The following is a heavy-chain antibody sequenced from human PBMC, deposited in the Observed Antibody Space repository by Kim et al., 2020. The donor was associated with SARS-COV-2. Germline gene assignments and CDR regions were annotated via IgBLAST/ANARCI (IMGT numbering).Heavy chain of an antibody. V-gene: IGHV4-34*01. CDR3: ARGPEYSGYVFDP. CDR1: GGSLSGYY. D-gene: IGHD5-12*01. CDR2: IINSGST. J-gene: IGHJ5*02. Sequence: SETLSLTCAVYGGSLSGYYWTWIRQPPGKGLEWIGEIINSGSTNHNPSLKSRVSFSIDTSKKQFSLKVSSVTAADTAVYYCARGPEYSGYVFDPWGQGTL.